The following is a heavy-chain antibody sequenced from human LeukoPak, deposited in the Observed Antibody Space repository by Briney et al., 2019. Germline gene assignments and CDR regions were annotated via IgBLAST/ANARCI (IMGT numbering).Heavy chain of an antibody. Sequence: GGSLRLSCAASGFTFSSYAMHWVRQAPGKGLEWVAVISYDGSNKYYADSVKGRFTISRDNSKNTLYLQMNSLRAEDTAVYYCARSYPLYCSSTSCYRPREGDYYYYGMDVWGQGTTVTVSS. CDR2: ISYDGSNK. CDR1: GFTFSSYA. V-gene: IGHV3-30-3*01. D-gene: IGHD2-2*01. J-gene: IGHJ6*02. CDR3: ARSYPLYCSSTSCYRPREGDYYYYGMDV.